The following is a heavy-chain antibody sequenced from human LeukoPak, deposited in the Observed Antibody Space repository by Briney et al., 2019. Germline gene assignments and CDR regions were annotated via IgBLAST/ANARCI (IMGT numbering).Heavy chain of an antibody. V-gene: IGHV4-59*01. CDR3: VRYDYYDFWSRTYPHDGFDL. CDR2: IFYSGTT. D-gene: IGHD3-3*01. Sequence: SETLSLTCTVFGDSIGSFYWTWIRQPPGKGLEWIGYIFYSGTTNYNPSFKGRVTISIDKSKNHLSLNLSSVTAADTAVYYCVRYDYYDFWSRTYPHDGFDLWGQGTVVTVSS. CDR1: GDSIGSFY. J-gene: IGHJ3*01.